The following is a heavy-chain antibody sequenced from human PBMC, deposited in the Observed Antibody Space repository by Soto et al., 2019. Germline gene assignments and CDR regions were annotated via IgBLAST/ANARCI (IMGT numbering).Heavy chain of an antibody. V-gene: IGHV1-69*13. D-gene: IGHD5-18*01. Sequence: SVKVSCKASGGTFSSYAISWVRQAPGQGLEWMGGIIPIFGTANYAQKFQGRVTITADESTSTAYMELSSLRSEDTAVYYCAGGKDTAMASNGAFDYWGQGALVTVSS. CDR1: GGTFSSYA. CDR2: IIPIFGTA. J-gene: IGHJ4*02. CDR3: AGGKDTAMASNGAFDY.